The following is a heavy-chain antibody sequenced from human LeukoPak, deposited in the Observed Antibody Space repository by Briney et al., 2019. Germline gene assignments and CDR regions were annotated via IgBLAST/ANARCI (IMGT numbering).Heavy chain of an antibody. D-gene: IGHD5-18*01. CDR3: ARVETAMVDYYFDY. CDR2: INHSGST. Sequence: SETLSLTCAVYGGSFSGYYWSWIRQPPGKGLEWIGEINHSGSTNYNPSLKSRVTISVDTSKNQFSLKLSSVTAADTAVYYCARVETAMVDYYFDYWGQGTLVTVSS. J-gene: IGHJ4*02. CDR1: GGSFSGYY. V-gene: IGHV4-34*01.